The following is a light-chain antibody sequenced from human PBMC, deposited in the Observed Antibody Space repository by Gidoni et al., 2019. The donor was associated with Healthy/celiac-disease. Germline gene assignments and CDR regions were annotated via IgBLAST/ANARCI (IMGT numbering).Light chain of an antibody. Sequence: VLTKSPATLSLSPVERATLSCRASQSVSSYLAWYQQKPGQAPRLLIYDASNRATGIPARFSGSGSGTDFTLTISSLEPEDFAVYYCQQRSNWPLTFGGGTKVEIK. CDR1: QSVSSY. CDR3: QQRSNWPLT. CDR2: DAS. J-gene: IGKJ4*02. V-gene: IGKV3-11*01.